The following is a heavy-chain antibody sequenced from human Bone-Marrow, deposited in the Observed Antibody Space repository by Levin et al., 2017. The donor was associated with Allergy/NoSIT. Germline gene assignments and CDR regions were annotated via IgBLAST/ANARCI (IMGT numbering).Heavy chain of an antibody. CDR2: VNPSISQT. D-gene: IGHD1-7*01. J-gene: IGHJ6*02. CDR1: GYTFTDYD. CDR3: ATSPGSANYVYYGLDV. V-gene: IGHV1-8*01. Sequence: ASVKVSCKASGYTFTDYDINWVRQAPGQGLEWMGWVNPSISQTGYAQKFQGRVSMTSDTSKNTAYMELSSLTSDDTAVYYCATSPGSANYVYYGLDVWGQGTTVTVSS.